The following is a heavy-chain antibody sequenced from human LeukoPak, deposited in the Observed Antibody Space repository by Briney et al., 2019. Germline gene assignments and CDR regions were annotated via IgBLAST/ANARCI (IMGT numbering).Heavy chain of an antibody. V-gene: IGHV1-69*13. CDR1: GGTFSSYA. J-gene: IGHJ4*02. CDR2: IIPIFGTA. CDR3: ARALWNDEGFMGYFDY. Sequence: SVKVSCKASGGTFSSYAISWVRQAPGQGLEWMGGIIPIFGTANYAQKFQGRVTITADESTSTAYMELSSLRSEDTAVYYCARALWNDEGFMGYFDYWGQGTLVTVSS. D-gene: IGHD1-1*01.